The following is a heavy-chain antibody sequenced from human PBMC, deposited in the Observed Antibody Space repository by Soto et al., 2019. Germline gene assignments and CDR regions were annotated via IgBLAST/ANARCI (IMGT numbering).Heavy chain of an antibody. J-gene: IGHJ6*02. D-gene: IGHD1-26*01. CDR2: IYPGDSDT. CDR3: ARLGWELLPGGYYYYYGMDV. CDR1: GYSFTSDW. Sequence: PGASLKSSWKGSGYSFTSDWIGWVRQIPGKGLDSMGIIYPGDSDTRYSPSFQGQVTISADKSISTAYLQWSSLKASDTAMYYCARLGWELLPGGYYYYYGMDVWGQGTTVTVSS. V-gene: IGHV5-51*01.